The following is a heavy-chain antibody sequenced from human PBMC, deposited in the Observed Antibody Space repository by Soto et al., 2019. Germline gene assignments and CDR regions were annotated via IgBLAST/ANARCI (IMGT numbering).Heavy chain of an antibody. Sequence: SETLSLTCTVSGGSISSYYWSWIRQPPGKGLEWIGYIYYSGSTNYNPSLKSRVTISVDPSKNQFSLKLSSVTAADTAVYFCARHYWGYDSSGYYGVWGQGTRVTVSS. CDR2: IYYSGST. CDR3: ARHYWGYDSSGYYGV. V-gene: IGHV4-59*08. CDR1: GGSISSYY. D-gene: IGHD3-22*01. J-gene: IGHJ4*02.